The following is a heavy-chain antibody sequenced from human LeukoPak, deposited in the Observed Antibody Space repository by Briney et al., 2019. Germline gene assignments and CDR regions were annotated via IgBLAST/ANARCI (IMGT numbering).Heavy chain of an antibody. CDR3: TRGVSYAFDI. CDR1: GFTFSSYD. J-gene: IGHJ3*02. V-gene: IGHV3-13*01. CDR2: IGTAGDT. Sequence: GGSLRLSCAASGFTFSSYDMHWVRQVLGKGLEWVSAIGTAGDTYYPGSVRGRFTISRENAKNSLFLQMNSLRAGDTAVYYCTRGVSYAFDIWGQGTMVTVSS. D-gene: IGHD3-22*01.